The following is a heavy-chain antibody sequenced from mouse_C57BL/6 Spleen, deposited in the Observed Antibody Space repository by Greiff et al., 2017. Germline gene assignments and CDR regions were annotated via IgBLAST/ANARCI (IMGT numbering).Heavy chain of an antibody. V-gene: IGHV5-17*01. D-gene: IGHD2-2*01. CDR3: ARGTIYYGYEFAY. Sequence: EVQLVESGGGLVKPGGSLKLSCAASGFTFSDYGMNWVRQAPEKGLEWVAYISSGSSTLYYADTVKGRFTISRANAKNTLFLQKTSLMSEDTAMYYCARGTIYYGYEFAYWGQGTLVTVSA. CDR1: GFTFSDYG. J-gene: IGHJ3*01. CDR2: ISSGSSTL.